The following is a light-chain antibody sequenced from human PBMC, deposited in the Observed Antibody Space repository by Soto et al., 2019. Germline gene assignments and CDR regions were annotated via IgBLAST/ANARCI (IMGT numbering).Light chain of an antibody. CDR3: HQYGSSPDT. V-gene: IGKV3-20*01. J-gene: IGKJ2*01. CDR1: QSVSSD. Sequence: EMVLTQSPGTLSLSPGERATLSCRASQSVSSDLAWYQQKFGQAPRLLIYSASLRATGIPDTFSGQGSGTDITLTISRLEPEDFAVYYCHQYGSSPDTFGQGTKLEIK. CDR2: SAS.